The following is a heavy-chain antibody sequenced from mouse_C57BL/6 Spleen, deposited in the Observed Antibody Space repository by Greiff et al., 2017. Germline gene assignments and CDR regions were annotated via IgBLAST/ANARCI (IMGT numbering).Heavy chain of an antibody. Sequence: VKLMESGAELVKPGASVKLSCKASGYTFTEYTIHWVKQRSGQGLEWIGWLYPGSGSIKYNEKFKDKATLTADKSSSTVYMELRRLTSEDSAVYFCARHEAGNAMDYWGQGTSVTVSS. CDR2: LYPGSGSI. V-gene: IGHV1-62-2*01. CDR3: ARHEAGNAMDY. CDR1: GYTFTEYT. J-gene: IGHJ4*01.